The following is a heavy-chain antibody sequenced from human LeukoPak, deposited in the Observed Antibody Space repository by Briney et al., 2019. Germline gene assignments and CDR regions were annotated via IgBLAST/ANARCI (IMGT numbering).Heavy chain of an antibody. Sequence: GGSLRLSCAASGFTFSSYWMSWVRQAPGKGLEWVANIKQDGSEKYYVDSVKGRFTISRDNAKNSLYLQMNSLRAEDTAVYYCARDRSSYSGSYVPEYFQHWGQGTLVTVSS. CDR2: IKQDGSEK. CDR3: ARDRSSYSGSYVPEYFQH. J-gene: IGHJ1*01. V-gene: IGHV3-7*01. D-gene: IGHD1-26*01. CDR1: GFTFSSYW.